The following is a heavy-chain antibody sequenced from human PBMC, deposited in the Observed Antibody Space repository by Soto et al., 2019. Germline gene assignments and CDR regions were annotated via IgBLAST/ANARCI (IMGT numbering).Heavy chain of an antibody. J-gene: IGHJ5*02. CDR3: ARSWDHDYSNYVCFS. V-gene: IGHV1-2*02. CDR2: INPNSGGT. CDR1: GYTFTGYY. D-gene: IGHD4-4*01. Sequence: ASVKVSCKVSGYTFTGYYMHWVRQAPGQGLEWMGWINPNSGGTNYAQKFQGRATMTRDTSISTAYMELSRLRSDDTAVYYCARSWDHDYSNYVCFSWGKGTLVTVSS.